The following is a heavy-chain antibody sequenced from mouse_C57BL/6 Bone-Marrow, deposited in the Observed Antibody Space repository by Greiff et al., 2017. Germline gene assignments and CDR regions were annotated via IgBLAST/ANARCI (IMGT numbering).Heavy chain of an antibody. V-gene: IGHV1-55*01. Sequence: VQLQQSGAELVKPGASVKMSCKASGYTFTSYWITWVKQRPGQGLEWIGDIYPGSGSTNYNEKFKSKATLTVDTSSSTAYMQLSSLTSEDSAVYYCARSAFITTVVGAMDYWGQGTSVTVSS. D-gene: IGHD1-1*01. CDR3: ARSAFITTVVGAMDY. CDR1: GYTFTSYW. CDR2: IYPGSGST. J-gene: IGHJ4*01.